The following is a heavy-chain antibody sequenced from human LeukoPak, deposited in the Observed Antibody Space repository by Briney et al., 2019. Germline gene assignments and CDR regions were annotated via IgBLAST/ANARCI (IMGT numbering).Heavy chain of an antibody. Sequence: ASVKVSGKGYDYTFTGYYMHWVRLAPGQGLEWMGWINPNSGDTNYAQKFQGRVSMTRDTSISTAYMELSRLRSDDTAVYYCARDISNQVYNWFDPWGQGTLVAVSS. CDR2: INPNSGDT. CDR3: ARDISNQVYNWFDP. J-gene: IGHJ5*02. V-gene: IGHV1-2*02. D-gene: IGHD3-3*02. CDR1: DYTFTGYY.